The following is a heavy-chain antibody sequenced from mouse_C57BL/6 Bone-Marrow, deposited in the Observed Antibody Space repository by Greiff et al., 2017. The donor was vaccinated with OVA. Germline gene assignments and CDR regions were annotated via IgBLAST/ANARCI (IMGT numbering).Heavy chain of an antibody. V-gene: IGHV1-15*01. CDR1: GYTFTDYE. Sequence: QVQLQQSGAELVRPGASVTLSCKASGYTFTDYEMHWVKQTPVHGLEWIGAIDPDTGGTAYNQKFKGKAILTADKSSSTAYMELRSLTSEDSAVYYCTRDTSNYVVDYWGQGTTVTVSS. J-gene: IGHJ4*01. CDR2: IDPDTGGT. D-gene: IGHD2-5*01. CDR3: TRDTSNYVVDY.